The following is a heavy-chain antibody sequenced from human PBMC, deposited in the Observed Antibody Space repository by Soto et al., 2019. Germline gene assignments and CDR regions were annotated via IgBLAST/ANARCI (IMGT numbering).Heavy chain of an antibody. J-gene: IGHJ4*02. Sequence: ASGKVSSKASGYNFNTFDIYWVRQATGHGLEWMGWMNPNSGNTGYAQELRGRVTMTRNTSNTTAYMELTSLTSDDTGVYYCAGGNFRYWGQGTLVTVSS. V-gene: IGHV1-8*02. CDR1: GYNFNTFD. CDR2: MNPNSGNT. CDR3: AGGNFRY.